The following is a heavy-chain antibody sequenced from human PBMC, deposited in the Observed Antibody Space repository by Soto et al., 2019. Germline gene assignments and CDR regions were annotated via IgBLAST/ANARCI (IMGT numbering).Heavy chain of an antibody. CDR3: ATAEVDY. J-gene: IGHJ4*02. V-gene: IGHV3-74*03. CDR1: GFTFSSYG. CDR2: MTGDGRTT. Sequence: PGGSLRLSCAASGFTFSSYGMHWVRQPPGKGPEWVSRMTGDGRTTQYADSVKGRFTASRDNAKSTLYLQMNSLRAEDTAVYYCATAEVDYWGPGTLVTVSS.